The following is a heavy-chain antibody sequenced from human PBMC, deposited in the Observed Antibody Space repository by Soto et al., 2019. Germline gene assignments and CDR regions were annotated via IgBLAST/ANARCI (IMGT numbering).Heavy chain of an antibody. J-gene: IGHJ4*02. V-gene: IGHV4-30-2*01. CDR1: GGSISSGGYS. Sequence: QLQLQESGSGLVKPSQTLSLTCAVSGGSISSGGYSWSWIRQPPGKGLEWIGYIYHSGSTYYNPSLKSRVTISVDRSKIQFSLKLSSVTAADTAVYYCASSTVGVRYDYWGQGTLVTVSS. CDR3: ASSTVGVRYDY. D-gene: IGHD4-17*01. CDR2: IYHSGST.